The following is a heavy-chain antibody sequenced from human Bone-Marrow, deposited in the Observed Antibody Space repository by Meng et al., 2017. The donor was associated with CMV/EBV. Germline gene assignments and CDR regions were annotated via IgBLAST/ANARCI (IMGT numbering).Heavy chain of an antibody. V-gene: IGHV1-2*02. Sequence: ASVKVSCKASGYTFTGYYMHWVRQAPGQGLEWMGWINPNSGGTNYAQKFQGRVTMTRDTSISTAYTELSRLRSDDTAVYYCARIRLQWELLGGAFDYWGQGTLVSVSS. D-gene: IGHD1-26*01. J-gene: IGHJ4*02. CDR2: INPNSGGT. CDR1: GYTFTGYY. CDR3: ARIRLQWELLGGAFDY.